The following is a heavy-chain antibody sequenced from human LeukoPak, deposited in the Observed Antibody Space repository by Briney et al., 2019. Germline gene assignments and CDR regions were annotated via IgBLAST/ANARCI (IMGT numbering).Heavy chain of an antibody. V-gene: IGHV1-69*01. CDR3: ARPYYYDSSGYHPFDY. D-gene: IGHD3-22*01. J-gene: IGHJ4*02. Sequence: GASVKVSCKASGGTFGSYAISWVRQAPGQGLEWMGGIIPIFGTANYAQKFQGRVTITADESTSTAYMELSSLRSEDTAVYYCARPYYYDSSGYHPFDYWGQGTLVTVSS. CDR1: GGTFGSYA. CDR2: IIPIFGTA.